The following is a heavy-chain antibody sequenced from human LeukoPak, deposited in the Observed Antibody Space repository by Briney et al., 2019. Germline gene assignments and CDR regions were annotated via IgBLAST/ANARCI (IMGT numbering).Heavy chain of an antibody. V-gene: IGHV3-7*01. CDR2: IKQDGSEK. J-gene: IGHJ4*02. Sequence: PGGSLRLSCAASGFTFSSYWMSWVRQAPGKGLEWVANIKQDGSEKYYVDSVKGRFTISRDNAKNSLYLQMNSLRAEDTAVYYCARERWELGYYFDYWGQRTLVTVSS. CDR1: GFTFSSYW. CDR3: ARERWELGYYFDY. D-gene: IGHD1-26*01.